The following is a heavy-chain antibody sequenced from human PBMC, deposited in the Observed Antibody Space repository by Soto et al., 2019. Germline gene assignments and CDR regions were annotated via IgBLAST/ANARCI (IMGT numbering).Heavy chain of an antibody. Sequence: QVQLQESGPGLVKPSETLSLTCTVSGGSISNYYWSWIRQPPGTGLEWIGYIYYTGSTNYNPSLKSRVTISVDTSKNQFSLKLSSVTAADTAVYYCARVGSSWYLGMDVWGQGTTVTVSS. V-gene: IGHV4-59*01. CDR3: ARVGSSWYLGMDV. J-gene: IGHJ6*02. D-gene: IGHD6-13*01. CDR1: GGSISNYY. CDR2: IYYTGST.